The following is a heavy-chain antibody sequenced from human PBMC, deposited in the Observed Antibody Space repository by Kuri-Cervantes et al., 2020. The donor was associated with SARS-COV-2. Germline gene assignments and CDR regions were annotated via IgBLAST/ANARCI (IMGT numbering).Heavy chain of an antibody. V-gene: IGHV3-48*01. CDR1: GFTFSSYS. D-gene: IGHD3-10*01. CDR3: AAQGMVRAPL. CDR2: ISSSSSTI. J-gene: IGHJ4*02. Sequence: GESLKISCAASGFTFSSYSMNWVRQAPGKGLEWVSYISSSSSTIYYADSVKGRFTISRDNAKNSLYLQMNSLRAEDPAVYYCAAQGMVRAPLWGQGTLVTVSS.